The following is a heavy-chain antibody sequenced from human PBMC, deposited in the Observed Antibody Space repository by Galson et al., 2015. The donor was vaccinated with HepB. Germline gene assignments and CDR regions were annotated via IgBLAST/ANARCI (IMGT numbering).Heavy chain of an antibody. CDR1: RFTFSSYW. V-gene: IGHV3-74*01. D-gene: IGHD3-10*01. J-gene: IGHJ2*01. Sequence: SLRLSCAASRFTFSSYWMQWVRQDPGKGLVWVSRINSDGSITSYADSVKGRFTISRDNAKNTLYLQMNSLRAEDTAVYYCARSMVRGVTTYWYFDLWGRGTLVTVSS. CDR3: ARSMVRGVTTYWYFDL. CDR2: INSDGSIT.